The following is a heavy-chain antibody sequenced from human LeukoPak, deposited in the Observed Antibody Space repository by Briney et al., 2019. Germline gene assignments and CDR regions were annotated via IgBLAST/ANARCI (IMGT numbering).Heavy chain of an antibody. CDR3: AKYIQWELLPSYYFDY. J-gene: IGHJ4*02. V-gene: IGHV3-9*01. D-gene: IGHD1-26*01. Sequence: PGGSLRLSCAASGFTFDDYAVHWVRQAPGKGLEWVSGISWNSGSIGYADSVKGRFTISRDNAKNSLYLQMNSLRAEDTALYYCAKYIQWELLPSYYFDYWGQGTLVTVSS. CDR2: ISWNSGSI. CDR1: GFTFDDYA.